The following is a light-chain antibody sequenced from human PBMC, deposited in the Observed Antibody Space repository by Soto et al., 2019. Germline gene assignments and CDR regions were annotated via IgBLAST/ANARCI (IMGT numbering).Light chain of an antibody. CDR1: SSDVGGYNY. CDR3: SSYAGSNNLV. CDR2: EVS. Sequence: QSVLTQPPSASGSPGQSVTISCTGTSSDVGGYNYVSWYQQHPGKAPRLMIYEVSKRPSGVPDRFSGSKSGNTASLTGSGLQAEDEAEYYCSSYAGSNNLVFGTGTKVTVL. J-gene: IGLJ1*01. V-gene: IGLV2-8*01.